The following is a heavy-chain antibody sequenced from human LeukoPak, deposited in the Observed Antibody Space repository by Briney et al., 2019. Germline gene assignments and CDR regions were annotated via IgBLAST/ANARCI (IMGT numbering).Heavy chain of an antibody. CDR2: IYPGDSDT. CDR3: ATHLGSQAY. J-gene: IGHJ4*02. D-gene: IGHD3-10*01. V-gene: IGHV5-51*01. CDR1: GYTFSTHW. Sequence: GESLKISCKAFGYTFSTHWIGWVRQMPGKGLEWMGIIYPGDSDTRYSPSFQGQVTFSVDKSITTAYLQWNSLKASDTAMYYCATHLGSQAYWGQGTLVTVSS.